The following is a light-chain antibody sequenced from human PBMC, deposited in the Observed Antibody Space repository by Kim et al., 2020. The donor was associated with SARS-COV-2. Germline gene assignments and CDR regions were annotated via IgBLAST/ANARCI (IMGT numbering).Light chain of an antibody. CDR1: QNSGNA. CDR3: QQYKDWPYT. Sequence: SVSPGERVTLSCKSSQNSGNALAWSQQKPGQPPRNLIYGASTRASGVPARFSGRGTGTEFTLTISSIQSEDVAVYFCQQYKDWPYTFGQGTKLEI. CDR2: GAS. J-gene: IGKJ2*01. V-gene: IGKV3-15*01.